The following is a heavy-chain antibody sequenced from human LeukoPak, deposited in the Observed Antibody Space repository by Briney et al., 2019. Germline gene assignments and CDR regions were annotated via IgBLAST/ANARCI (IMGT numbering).Heavy chain of an antibody. J-gene: IGHJ3*02. Sequence: GASVKVSCKASGYTFTSYDINWVRKANGQGIEWMGWMNPNSGNTGYAQKFQGRVTMTRNTSISTAYMELSSLRSEDTAVYYCATDGHITMVRGVIMMGNDAFDIWGQGTMVTVSS. CDR2: MNPNSGNT. V-gene: IGHV1-8*01. CDR1: GYTFTSYD. D-gene: IGHD3-10*01. CDR3: ATDGHITMVRGVIMMGNDAFDI.